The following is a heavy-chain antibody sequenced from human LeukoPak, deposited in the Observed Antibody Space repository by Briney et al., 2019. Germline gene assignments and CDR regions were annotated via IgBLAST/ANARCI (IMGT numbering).Heavy chain of an antibody. CDR3: ARGRRANDFWSGYYKS. Sequence: PSETLSLTCAVYGGSFSGYYWSWIRQPPGKGLEWIGEINHSGSTNYNPSLKSRVTISVDTSKNQFSLKLSSATAADTAVYYCARGRRANDFWSGYYKSWGQGTLVTVSS. V-gene: IGHV4-34*01. J-gene: IGHJ4*02. CDR2: INHSGST. CDR1: GGSFSGYY. D-gene: IGHD3-3*01.